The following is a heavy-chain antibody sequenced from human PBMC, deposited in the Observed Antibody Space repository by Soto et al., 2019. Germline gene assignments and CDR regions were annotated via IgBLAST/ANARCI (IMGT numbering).Heavy chain of an antibody. J-gene: IGHJ5*02. CDR1: GFPFSIYW. V-gene: IGHV3-74*01. D-gene: IGHD3-16*01. CDR3: GREWKHASFDL. CDR2: IHRDGSST. Sequence: PGGSLRLSCAGSGFPFSIYWMHWVRQAPGKGLVWVSRIHRDGSSTSYADSVRGRFTISRDNDKNTLYLQMNSLRAEDTAVYHCGREWKHASFDLWGQGTLVPVSS.